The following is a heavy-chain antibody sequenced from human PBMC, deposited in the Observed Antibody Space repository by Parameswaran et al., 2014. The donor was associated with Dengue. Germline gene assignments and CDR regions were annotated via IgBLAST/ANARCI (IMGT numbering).Heavy chain of an antibody. V-gene: IGHV1-2*02. CDR3: AREVVRDGYNPFDY. Sequence: WVRQAPGQGLEWMGWINPNSGGTNYAQKFQGRVTMTRDTSISTAYMELSRLRSDDTAVYYCAREVVRDGYNPFDYWGQGTLVTVSS. D-gene: IGHD5-24*01. J-gene: IGHJ4*02. CDR2: INPNSGGT.